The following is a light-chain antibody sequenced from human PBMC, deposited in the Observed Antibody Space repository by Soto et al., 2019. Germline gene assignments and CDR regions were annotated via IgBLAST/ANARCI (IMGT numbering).Light chain of an antibody. J-gene: IGLJ1*01. CDR1: SSVVGGYNF. CDR3: CSYAGFSSFV. CDR2: EGN. V-gene: IGLV2-23*03. Sequence: QSVLTQPASVSGSPGQSITISCTGTSSVVGGYNFVSWYRQYSGEVPKLIIFEGNKRPSGVSDRFSASKSGNTASLTISGLQAEDPADYYCCSYAGFSSFVFGAGTKGTVL.